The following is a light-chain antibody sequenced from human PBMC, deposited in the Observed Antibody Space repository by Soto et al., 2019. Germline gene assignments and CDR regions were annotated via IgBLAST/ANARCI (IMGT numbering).Light chain of an antibody. J-gene: IGLJ1*01. CDR2: DIR. CDR1: NIGGKS. Sequence: SYVLTQPPSVSVAPGQTARITCGADNIGGKSVHWYQQKPGQAPVLVVYDIRDRPPGIPERFSGSNSGNTATLTISRVEAGDEADYYCQVWDNSSDHYVFGTGTKLPVL. V-gene: IGLV3-21*02. CDR3: QVWDNSSDHYV.